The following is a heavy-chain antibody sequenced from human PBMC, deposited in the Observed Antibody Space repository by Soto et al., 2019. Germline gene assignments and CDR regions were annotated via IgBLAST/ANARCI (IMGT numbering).Heavy chain of an antibody. Sequence: GGSLRLSCAASGFIFSSYAMSWVRQAPGKGLEWVSGVSASGLNTDYADPVKGRFYISRDNSKNTVSLHMNSLRAEDTAVYYCAREGSGWYSDFDYWGQGTLVTVSS. CDR1: GFIFSSYA. J-gene: IGHJ4*02. V-gene: IGHV3-23*01. CDR3: AREGSGWYSDFDY. CDR2: VSASGLNT. D-gene: IGHD6-19*01.